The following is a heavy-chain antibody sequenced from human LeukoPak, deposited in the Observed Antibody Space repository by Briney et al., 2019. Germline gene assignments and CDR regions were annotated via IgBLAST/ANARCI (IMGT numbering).Heavy chain of an antibody. J-gene: IGHJ3*02. CDR3: ARDYYDSRGEAFDI. Sequence: PSETLSLTCTVSGDSIGSHYWSWIRQPPGKGLEWIGYIFYVRSTNYNPSFKSRVTISVDTSKNQFSLKLNSVTAADTAVYYCARDYYDSRGEAFDIWGQGTMVTVSS. V-gene: IGHV4-59*11. D-gene: IGHD3-22*01. CDR2: IFYVRST. CDR1: GDSIGSHY.